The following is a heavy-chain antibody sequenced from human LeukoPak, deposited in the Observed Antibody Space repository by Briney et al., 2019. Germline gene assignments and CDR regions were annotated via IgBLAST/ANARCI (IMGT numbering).Heavy chain of an antibody. V-gene: IGHV3-21*01. CDR3: ARGSRFGVVERDAFDI. Sequence: GGSLRLSCAASGFIFSNYSMNWVRQAPGKGLEWVSSISSRSSYIYDADSVKGRFTISRDNAKNSLYLQMNSLRAEDTAVYYCARGSRFGVVERDAFDIWGQGTMVTVSS. D-gene: IGHD3-3*01. CDR1: GFIFSNYS. CDR2: ISSRSSYI. J-gene: IGHJ3*02.